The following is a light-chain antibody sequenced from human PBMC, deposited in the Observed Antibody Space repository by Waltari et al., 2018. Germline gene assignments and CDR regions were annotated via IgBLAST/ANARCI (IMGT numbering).Light chain of an antibody. CDR3: QQYYEWQT. V-gene: IGKV3D-15*01. Sequence: EIVMTQSPAVLSVSPGQRATLSCRARETVTSHLAWYQQKPGQAPRLLIYDVSTRAAGIPARFSGSGYETEFTLTVTSLQSEDCAVYYCQQYYEWQTFGPGTKVEIK. CDR1: ETVTSH. CDR2: DVS. J-gene: IGKJ1*01.